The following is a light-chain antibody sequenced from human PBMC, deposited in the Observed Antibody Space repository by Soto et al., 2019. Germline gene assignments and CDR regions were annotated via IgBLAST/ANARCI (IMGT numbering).Light chain of an antibody. CDR2: AAS. CDR3: QHSCSPLLT. V-gene: IGKV1-39*01. CDR1: QTLNNY. J-gene: IGKJ4*01. Sequence: DIQMPQSPSSVSASVGDRVTITCRASQTLNNYLTWFQQKPGKAPKVLIYAASTLQSGVPSRFSGRVSGAEFTLTISRLKPEDFATYYCQHSCSPLLTFGGGTKVEIK.